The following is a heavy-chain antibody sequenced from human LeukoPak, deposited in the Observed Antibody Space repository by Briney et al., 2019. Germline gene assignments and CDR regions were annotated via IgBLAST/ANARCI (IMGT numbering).Heavy chain of an antibody. D-gene: IGHD5-18*01. V-gene: IGHV1-2*02. Sequence: GASVKVSCKASGYTFTGYYMHWVRQAPGQGLEWMGWINPNSGGTNYAQKFQGRVTMTRDTSISTAYMELSRLRSDDTAVYYCARNLDTAMVLAFDIWGQGTMVTVSS. CDR3: ARNLDTAMVLAFDI. CDR2: INPNSGGT. J-gene: IGHJ3*02. CDR1: GYTFTGYY.